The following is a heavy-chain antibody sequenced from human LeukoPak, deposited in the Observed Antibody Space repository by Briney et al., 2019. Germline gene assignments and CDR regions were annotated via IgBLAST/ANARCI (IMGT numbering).Heavy chain of an antibody. J-gene: IGHJ3*02. Sequence: KASETLSLTCTVSGGSISSYYWSWIRQPPGKGLEWIGYIYYSGSTNYNPSLKSRVTISVDTSKSQFSLKLSSVTAADTAVYYCASTYDRASAFDIWGQGTMVTVSS. CDR2: IYYSGST. CDR3: ASTYDRASAFDI. V-gene: IGHV4-59*01. D-gene: IGHD3-22*01. CDR1: GGSISSYY.